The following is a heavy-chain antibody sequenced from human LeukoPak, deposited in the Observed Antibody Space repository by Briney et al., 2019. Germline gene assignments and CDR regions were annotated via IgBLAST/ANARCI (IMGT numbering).Heavy chain of an antibody. CDR2: IIPILTAK. J-gene: IGHJ4*02. D-gene: IGHD3-16*01. V-gene: IGHV1-69*01. CDR3: WVGGLGFSETSFDY. CDR1: GGTFNSYA. Sequence: GASVKVSCKVSGGTFNSYAINWVRQAPGRGLGWMGGIIPILTAKTNAQEFQGRVILSADESTTTAYMELSSLRSDDTAVYYCWVGGLGFSETSFDYWGQGTLVTVSS.